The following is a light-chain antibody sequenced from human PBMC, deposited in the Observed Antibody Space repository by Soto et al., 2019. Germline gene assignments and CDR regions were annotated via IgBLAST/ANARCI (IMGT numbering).Light chain of an antibody. J-gene: IGKJ1*01. CDR3: QQYNSYPWK. CDR1: QRISSW. V-gene: IGKV1-5*01. CDR2: DAS. Sequence: DIQMTQSPSTLSASVGDRVTITCRASQRISSWLAWYQQKPGKAPKLLIYDASSLESGVPSRFSGSGSGTEFTLTISSLQPDDFATYYCQQYNSYPWKFGQGTKVEIK.